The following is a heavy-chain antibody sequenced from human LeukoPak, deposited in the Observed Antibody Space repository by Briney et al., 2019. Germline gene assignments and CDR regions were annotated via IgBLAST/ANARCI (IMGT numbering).Heavy chain of an antibody. CDR2: ISHTGGSP. Sequence: GGSLRLSCAASGITFSSYGMSWVRQVPGKGLEWVSSISHTGGSPYYADSVKGRFTVSRDNSKNTLYLQMNSLTVEDTAIYYCARLGPTPYWGQGTLVTVS. CDR3: ARLGPTPY. D-gene: IGHD2-15*01. V-gene: IGHV3-23*01. J-gene: IGHJ4*02. CDR1: GITFSSYG.